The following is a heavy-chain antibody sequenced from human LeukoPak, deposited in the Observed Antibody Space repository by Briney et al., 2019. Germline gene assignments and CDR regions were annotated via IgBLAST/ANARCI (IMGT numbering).Heavy chain of an antibody. CDR2: INSDGSST. J-gene: IGHJ6*02. CDR3: ARDPQITMGPYYYYYGMDV. D-gene: IGHD3-10*01. Sequence: LPGGSLRLSCAASGFTFSSYWMSWVRQAPGKGLVWVSRINSDGSSTSYADSVKGRFTISRDNAKNTLYLQMNSLRAEDTAVYYCARDPQITMGPYYYYYGMDVWGQGTTVTVSS. V-gene: IGHV3-74*01. CDR1: GFTFSSYW.